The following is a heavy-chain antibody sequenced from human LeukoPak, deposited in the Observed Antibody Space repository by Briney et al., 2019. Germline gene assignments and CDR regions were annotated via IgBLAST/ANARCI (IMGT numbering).Heavy chain of an antibody. D-gene: IGHD2-2*01. CDR1: GYTFTSYG. J-gene: IGHJ5*02. CDR3: ARAVRYCSSTSCYPSRWFDP. Sequence: ASVKVSCKASGYTFTSYGISWVRQAPGQGLEWMGWISAYNGNTNYAQKLQGRVTMTTDTSTSTAYMELRSLRSGDTAVYYCARAVRYCSSTSCYPSRWFDPWGQGTLVTVSS. CDR2: ISAYNGNT. V-gene: IGHV1-18*01.